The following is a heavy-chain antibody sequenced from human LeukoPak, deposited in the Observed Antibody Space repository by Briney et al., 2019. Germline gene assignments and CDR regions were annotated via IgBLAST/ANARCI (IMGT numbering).Heavy chain of an antibody. Sequence: GESLKISCKGSGYSFTNYWIGWVRQLPGKGLEWMGIIYPGDSDTRYSPSFQGQVTISADKSISTAYLQWSSLKASDTAMYYCARHPAGDTAMVKNYYYYYMDVWGKGTTVTVSS. CDR1: GYSFTNYW. CDR2: IYPGDSDT. V-gene: IGHV5-51*01. D-gene: IGHD5-18*01. J-gene: IGHJ6*03. CDR3: ARHPAGDTAMVKNYYYYYMDV.